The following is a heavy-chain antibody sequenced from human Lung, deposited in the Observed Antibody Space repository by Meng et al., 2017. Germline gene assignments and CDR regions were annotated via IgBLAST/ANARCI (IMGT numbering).Heavy chain of an antibody. CDR1: GGSISGYF. J-gene: IGHJ4*02. D-gene: IGHD5/OR15-5a*01. CDR2: VYSSGSA. Sequence: QVRLHEPGPGLWTPSETLSLTCDVSGGSISGYFWTWIRQPAGKGLDWIGRVYSSGSANYNPSLKSRVTMSVDRSKNQFSLQLTSVTAADTAVYYCARGVGSLDFWGQGALVTVSS. V-gene: IGHV4-4*07. CDR3: ARGVGSLDF.